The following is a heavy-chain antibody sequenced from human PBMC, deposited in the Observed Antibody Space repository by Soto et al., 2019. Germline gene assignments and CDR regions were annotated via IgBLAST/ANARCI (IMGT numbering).Heavy chain of an antibody. D-gene: IGHD6-19*01. CDR3: ARVQWLASHI. J-gene: IGHJ3*02. Sequence: EVQLVESGGGLVKPGGSLRLSCAASGFPFSSYSMNWVRQAPGKGLEWVTTINTSSTSIYYADSVKGRFTISRANAKNSLYLRMDSLRVEDTAVYYCARVQWLASHIWGQGTMVTVSS. CDR1: GFPFSSYS. CDR2: INTSSTSI. V-gene: IGHV3-21*01.